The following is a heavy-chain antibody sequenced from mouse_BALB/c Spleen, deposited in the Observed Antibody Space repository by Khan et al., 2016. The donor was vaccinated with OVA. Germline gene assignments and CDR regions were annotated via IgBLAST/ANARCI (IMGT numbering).Heavy chain of an antibody. CDR2: INYSGNT. CDR3: AKYGNYHYYAMDC. Sequence: VQLKQSGPGLVKPSQSLSLTCTVTGYAITSDYAWNWIRQFPGNKLEWMGNINYSGNTSYNPSLKSRISITRDTSKNQFFLLLNSVTTEDTATYYCAKYGNYHYYAMDCWGQGTSVTVYS. J-gene: IGHJ4*01. V-gene: IGHV3-2*02. D-gene: IGHD2-10*02. CDR1: GYAITSDYA.